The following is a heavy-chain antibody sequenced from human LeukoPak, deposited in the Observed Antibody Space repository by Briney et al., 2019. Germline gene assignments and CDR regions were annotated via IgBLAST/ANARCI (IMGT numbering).Heavy chain of an antibody. D-gene: IGHD3-9*01. J-gene: IGHJ6*03. CDR3: TRGDDFLAAYNYMDV. V-gene: IGHV1-69*05. Sequence: GASVKVSCKASGGTIRGFVINWVPQAPGEGLEWMGRINTLSGTTNYTQKFQGRVTMTTDESTTTVFMELSRLTSEDTAVYYCTRGDDFLAAYNYMDVWGKGSSVIVSS. CDR1: GGTIRGFV. CDR2: INTLSGTT.